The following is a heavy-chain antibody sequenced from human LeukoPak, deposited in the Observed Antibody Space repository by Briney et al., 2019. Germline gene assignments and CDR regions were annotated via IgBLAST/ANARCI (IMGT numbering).Heavy chain of an antibody. D-gene: IGHD4-11*01. CDR3: ARERTTVWVFDY. CDR1: GGSFSGYY. Sequence: SETLSLTCAVYGGSFSGYYWSWIRQPPGKGLEWIGEINHSGSTNYNPSLKSRVTISVDTSKNQFSLKLSSVTAADTAVYYCARERTTVWVFDYWGQGTLVSVSS. V-gene: IGHV4-34*01. J-gene: IGHJ4*02. CDR2: INHSGST.